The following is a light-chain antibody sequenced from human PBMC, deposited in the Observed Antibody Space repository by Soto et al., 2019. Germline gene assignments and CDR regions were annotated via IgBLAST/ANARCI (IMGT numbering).Light chain of an antibody. CDR1: QSISSW. Sequence: DIPITQSPSTLSASLGDRVTITCRASQSISSWLAWYQQKPGKAPKLLIYDASSLESGVPSRFSGSGSGTEFTLTISSLQPDDFATYYCQQYNSYSRTFGQGTKVDI. V-gene: IGKV1-5*01. CDR3: QQYNSYSRT. J-gene: IGKJ1*01. CDR2: DAS.